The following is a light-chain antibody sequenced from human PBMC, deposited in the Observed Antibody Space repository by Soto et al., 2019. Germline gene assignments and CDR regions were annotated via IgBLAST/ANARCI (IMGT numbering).Light chain of an antibody. CDR1: QSVSSW. CDR3: QLYNSYSQT. V-gene: IGKV1-5*01. CDR2: DAS. J-gene: IGKJ1*01. Sequence: IQMTQSPSTLSASVGDRVSITCRASQSVSSWLAWYQQKPGKAPKLLIYDASGLESGVPSRFSGSGSGTEFTLTISSLQPDDFATYYCQLYNSYSQTFGQGTKVEIK.